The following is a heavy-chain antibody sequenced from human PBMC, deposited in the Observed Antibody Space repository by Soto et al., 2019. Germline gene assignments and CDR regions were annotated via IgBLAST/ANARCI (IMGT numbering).Heavy chain of an antibody. D-gene: IGHD3-10*01. Sequence: PSETLSLTCTVSGGSISSYYWSWIRQPPGKGLEWIGYIYYSGSTNYNPSLKSRVTISVDKSKNQFSLKLSSVTAADTAVYYCARDRELNAFDIWGQGTMVTVSS. CDR3: ARDRELNAFDI. J-gene: IGHJ3*02. CDR1: GGSISSYY. V-gene: IGHV4-59*12. CDR2: IYYSGST.